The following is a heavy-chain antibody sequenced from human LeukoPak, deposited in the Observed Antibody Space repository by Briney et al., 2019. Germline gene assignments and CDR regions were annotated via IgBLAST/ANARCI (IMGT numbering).Heavy chain of an antibody. CDR3: AKDLRDQTGATPFDY. V-gene: IGHV3-7*03. CDR1: GFTFSSYW. D-gene: IGHD1-26*01. CDR2: IKQDGSEK. J-gene: IGHJ4*02. Sequence: GGSLRLSCAASGFTFSSYWMSWVRQAPGKGLEWVANIKQDGSEKYYVDSVKGRFTISRDNAKNSLYLQMNSLRAEDTAVYYCAKDLRDQTGATPFDYWGQGTLVTVSS.